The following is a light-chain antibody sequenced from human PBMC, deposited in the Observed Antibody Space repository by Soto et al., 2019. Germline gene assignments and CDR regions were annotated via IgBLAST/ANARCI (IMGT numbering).Light chain of an antibody. V-gene: IGKV1-6*02. J-gene: IGKJ1*01. CDR3: PKFFIFPRA. CDR1: QDIGND. CDR2: AAS. Sequence: AIQMTQSPSSLAGSVGDRLTITCRASQDIGNDLGWYQQKPGKAPKLLIYAASSLQSGVSSRFSGSGSGTDFTLPTSPLHPEDFELFFCPKFFIFPRAFAQGTRVNTK.